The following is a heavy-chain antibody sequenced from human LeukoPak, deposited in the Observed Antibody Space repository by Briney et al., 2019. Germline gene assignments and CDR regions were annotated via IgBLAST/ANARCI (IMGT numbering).Heavy chain of an antibody. CDR1: GYTFTTYA. CDR3: ARDYYFYMDV. CDR2: LNTNTGNP. Sequence: ASVKVSCKASGYTFTTYALNWVRQAPGQGLEWMGWLNTNTGNPTYAQGFTGRFVFSLDTSVSTAYLQISSLKAEDTAVYYCARDYYFYMDVWGKGTTVTVSS. J-gene: IGHJ6*03. V-gene: IGHV7-4-1*02.